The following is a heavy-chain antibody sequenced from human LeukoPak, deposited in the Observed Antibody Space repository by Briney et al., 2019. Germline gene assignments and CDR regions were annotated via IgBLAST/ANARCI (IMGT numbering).Heavy chain of an antibody. J-gene: IGHJ4*02. D-gene: IGHD3-10*01. CDR2: INPNSGGT. V-gene: IGHV1-2*02. Sequence: ASVKVSCKASGYTFTGYYMHWVRQAPGQGLGWMGWINPNSGGTNYAQKFQGRVTMTRDTSISTAYMELSRLRSDDTAVYYCARVSYSSPDYYGLLGYWGQGTLVTVSS. CDR1: GYTFTGYY. CDR3: ARVSYSSPDYYGLLGY.